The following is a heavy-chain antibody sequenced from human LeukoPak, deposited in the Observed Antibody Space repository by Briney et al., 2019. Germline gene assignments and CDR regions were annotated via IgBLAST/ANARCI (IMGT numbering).Heavy chain of an antibody. CDR2: IDYSGYT. V-gene: IGHV4-59*08. Sequence: SETLSLTCNISEGSISHDYWVWVRQPPGKGLEWIAYIDYSGYTDYNPSVKSRVTMSIDTSKGQFTLHLRSVSAADTAIYYCTTCAPNRYWFAPWGQGTLVTVSS. CDR1: EGSISHDY. J-gene: IGHJ5*02. D-gene: IGHD2-2*01. CDR3: TTCAPNRYWFAP.